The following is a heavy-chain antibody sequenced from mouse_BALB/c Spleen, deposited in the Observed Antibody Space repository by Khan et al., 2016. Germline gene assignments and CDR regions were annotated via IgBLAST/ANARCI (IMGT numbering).Heavy chain of an antibody. J-gene: IGHJ4*01. D-gene: IGHD2-5*01. CDR3: SRSYYINYDAMDY. CDR2: ILPGSGTT. Sequence: VQLQQPGAELMKPGASVKISCKATGYTFSSYWIEWVKQRPGHGLEWIGEILPGSGTTNYNEKFKGKATFTADTSSNTAYMQLSSLTSEDSAVYSCSRSYYINYDAMDYWGQGTSVTVSS. V-gene: IGHV1-9*01. CDR1: GYTFSSYW.